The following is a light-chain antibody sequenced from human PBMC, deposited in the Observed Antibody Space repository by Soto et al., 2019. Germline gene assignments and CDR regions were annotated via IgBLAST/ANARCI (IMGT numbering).Light chain of an antibody. J-gene: IGLJ6*01. V-gene: IGLV2-11*01. CDR3: CSYEGTYSSFV. CDR1: SSDVGGYNY. Sequence: QSALTQPRSVSGSPGQSVTISCTGSSSDVGGYNYVSWYQQQPGKAPKLLIYDVTIRTSGVSDRFSGSKSGNTASLTISGLQAEDDADYFCCSYEGTYSSFVFGTGTQLTVL. CDR2: DVT.